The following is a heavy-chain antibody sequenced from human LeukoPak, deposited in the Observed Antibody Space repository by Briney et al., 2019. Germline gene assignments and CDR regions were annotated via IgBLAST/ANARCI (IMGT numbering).Heavy chain of an antibody. CDR3: ARARTAGSGRPVDY. CDR2: IYYSGST. Sequence: ASETLSLTCTVSGGSISSYYWSWIRQPPGKGLEWIGYIYYSGSTNYNPSLKSRVTISVDTSKNQFSLKLSSVTAADTAVYYCARARTAGSGRPVDYWGQGTLVTVSS. D-gene: IGHD3-10*01. CDR1: GGSISSYY. J-gene: IGHJ4*02. V-gene: IGHV4-59*01.